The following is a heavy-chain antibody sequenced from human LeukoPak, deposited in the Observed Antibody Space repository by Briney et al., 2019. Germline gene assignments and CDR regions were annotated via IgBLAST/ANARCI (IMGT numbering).Heavy chain of an antibody. Sequence: QLGASLRLSCAASGFTFTDSWMHWVRHATGKGLMWVARVNTIGNSTIYADSVKGRFDVSRDNTKNVVYLQMNGLSFDDTGVYYCAREALYDSSSSLGAFDIWGHGTMVTVSS. D-gene: IGHD3-22*01. CDR3: AREALYDSSSSLGAFDI. CDR2: VNTIGNST. V-gene: IGHV3-74*01. CDR1: GFTFTDSW. J-gene: IGHJ3*02.